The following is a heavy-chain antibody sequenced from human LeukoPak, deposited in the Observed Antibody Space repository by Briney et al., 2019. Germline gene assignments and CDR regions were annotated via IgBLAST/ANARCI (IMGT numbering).Heavy chain of an antibody. J-gene: IGHJ4*02. CDR3: ARGDSSSHFVY. V-gene: IGHV4-4*02. D-gene: IGHD6-6*01. Sequence: PSGTLSLTCAVSGGSISSNIWWSWVRQPPGKGLEWVGEIYHSGGTNYNPSLKSRVTMSVDKSKNQFSLKLSSETAADTAVYYCARGDSSSHFVYRGQGTLVTVSS. CDR2: IYHSGGT. CDR1: GGSISSNIW.